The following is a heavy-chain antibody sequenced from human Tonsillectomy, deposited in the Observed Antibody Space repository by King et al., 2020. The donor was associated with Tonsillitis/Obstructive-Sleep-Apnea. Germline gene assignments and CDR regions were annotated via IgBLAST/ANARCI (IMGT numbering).Heavy chain of an antibody. CDR1: GFTFDDYD. CDR3: TKNSSDCSRAVCYNDMYV. J-gene: IGHJ6*04. CDR2: ISWNSGRI. Sequence: VQLVESGGGLVQPDRSLRLSCGASGFTFDDYDMHWVRHAPGKGLEGVTGISWNSGRIVYAVSVKGRFNLQRENDKNSLYPQMNSLRAEDTALYYCTKNSSDCSRAVCYNDMYVRGDGTAVTVSS. D-gene: IGHD2-2*02. V-gene: IGHV3-9*01.